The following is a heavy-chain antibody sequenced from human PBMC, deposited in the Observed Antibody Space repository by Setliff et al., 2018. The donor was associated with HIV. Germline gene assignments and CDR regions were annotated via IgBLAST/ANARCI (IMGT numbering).Heavy chain of an antibody. CDR1: GYIFSTYG. Sequence: GASVKVSCKASGYIFSTYGINWVRQAPGQGLEWMGWISPFNLNTNYAQKLQGGVTMTTDTSTSTAYMELRSLRSDDTAVYYCASIAVAGYLGYWGQGTLVTVSS. V-gene: IGHV1-18*01. CDR3: ASIAVAGYLGY. D-gene: IGHD6-19*01. CDR2: ISPFNLNT. J-gene: IGHJ4*02.